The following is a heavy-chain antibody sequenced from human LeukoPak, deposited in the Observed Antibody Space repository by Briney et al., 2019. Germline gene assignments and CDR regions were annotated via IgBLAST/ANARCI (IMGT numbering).Heavy chain of an antibody. CDR1: GFTFSSYA. D-gene: IGHD6-13*01. V-gene: IGHV3-30-3*01. CDR3: ASGQHDAFEI. Sequence: QSGGSLRLSCAASGFTFSSYAMHWVRQAPGKGLEWVAVISYDGSNKYYADSVKGRFTISRDNSKNTLYLQMNSLRAEDTAVYYCASGQHDAFEIWGQGTMVTVSS. CDR2: ISYDGSNK. J-gene: IGHJ3*02.